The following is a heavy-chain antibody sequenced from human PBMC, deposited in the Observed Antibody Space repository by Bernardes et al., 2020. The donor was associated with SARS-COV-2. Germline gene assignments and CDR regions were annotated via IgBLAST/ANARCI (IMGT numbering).Heavy chain of an antibody. V-gene: IGHV3-21*01. J-gene: IGHJ5*02. CDR1: GFTFSNYR. CDR3: ARDSGAAAGYNWFDP. Sequence: GGSLRLSCAASGFTFSNYRMNWVRQAPGKGLEWVSSIGVSSIYMNYADSVKGRFTVSRDNAKNSLYLQMTSLTAEDTAVYFCARDSGAAAGYNWFDPWGQGTLVTVSS. CDR2: IGVSSIYM. D-gene: IGHD6-13*01.